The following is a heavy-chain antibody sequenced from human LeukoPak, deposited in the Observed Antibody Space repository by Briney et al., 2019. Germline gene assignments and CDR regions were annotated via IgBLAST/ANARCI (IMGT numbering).Heavy chain of an antibody. Sequence: ASVKVSCKASGYTYTSYYMHWVRQAPGQGLEWMGIINPSGGITSYAQRFQGRVTMTRDTSTSTVCMELSSLRSEDTAVYYCARPAAAGTTDAFDIWGQGTMVTVSS. D-gene: IGHD6-13*01. V-gene: IGHV1-46*01. CDR1: GYTYTSYY. CDR2: INPSGGIT. J-gene: IGHJ3*02. CDR3: ARPAAAGTTDAFDI.